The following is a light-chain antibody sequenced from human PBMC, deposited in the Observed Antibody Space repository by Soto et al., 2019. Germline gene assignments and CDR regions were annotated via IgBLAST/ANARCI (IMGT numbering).Light chain of an antibody. CDR3: QQSYGTPPT. CDR1: QQFTSY. Sequence: DIQMTQSPPSLSASVGDRFTINCRASQQFTSYVNVYQQKDGKAPKLLISDGSTLQTGVPPRFSGTGSGTDFTLTVNGLQPEDFATYYCQQSYGTPPTFGQGTTVEVK. V-gene: IGKV1-39*01. J-gene: IGKJ1*01. CDR2: DGS.